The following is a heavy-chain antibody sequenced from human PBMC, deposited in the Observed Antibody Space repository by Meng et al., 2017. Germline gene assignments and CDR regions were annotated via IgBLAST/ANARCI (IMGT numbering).Heavy chain of an antibody. V-gene: IGHV4-34*01. J-gene: IGHJ4*02. CDR1: GGSFSGYY. Sequence: VQVQQWGPGLLKPSETLSLTCAVYGGSFSGYYWSWIRQPPGKGLEWIGEINHSGSTNYNPSLKSRVTISVDTSKNQFSLKLSSVTAADTAVYYCARRGIAARPFYYWGQGTLVTVSS. D-gene: IGHD6-6*01. CDR2: INHSGST. CDR3: ARRGIAARPFYY.